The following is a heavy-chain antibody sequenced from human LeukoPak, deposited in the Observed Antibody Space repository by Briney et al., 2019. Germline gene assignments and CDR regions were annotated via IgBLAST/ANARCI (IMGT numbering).Heavy chain of an antibody. CDR1: GFTFSNYA. J-gene: IGHJ5*02. D-gene: IGHD2-15*01. CDR2: ISGSGGST. Sequence: GGSLSLSCAASGFTFSNYAMSWVRQAPGKGLEWVSGISGSGGSTYYADSVRGRFTISRDNSKNTLFLQMNSLRADDTAVYYCAKGPNSAATGYLNWFDPWGQGTLVTVSS. CDR3: AKGPNSAATGYLNWFDP. V-gene: IGHV3-23*01.